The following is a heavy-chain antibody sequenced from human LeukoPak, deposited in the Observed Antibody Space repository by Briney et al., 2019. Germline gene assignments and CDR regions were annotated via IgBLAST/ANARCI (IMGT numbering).Heavy chain of an antibody. V-gene: IGHV3-21*04. CDR3: AGGGGLDV. D-gene: IGHD3-16*01. Sequence: GGSLRLSCAASGFTFSSYTMSWVRQAPGKGLEWVSAISHTSEYTYHADSVKGRFTISRDNAKNSLYLQMSNLRAEDTAVYFCAGGGGLDVWGQGATVTVSS. CDR1: GFTFSSYT. CDR2: ISHTSEYT. J-gene: IGHJ6*02.